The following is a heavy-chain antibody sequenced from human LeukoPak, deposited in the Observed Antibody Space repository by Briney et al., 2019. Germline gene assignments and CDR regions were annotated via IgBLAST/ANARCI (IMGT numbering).Heavy chain of an antibody. CDR3: ARGVPAASGPYYYYYIDV. Sequence: SETLSLTCTVSGGSFSSGAYYWSWIRQLPGKGLEWIGYIHYSGSTYYNPSLKSRVSISIDTSKNQLSLKLSSVPAADTAFYYCARGVPAASGPYYYYYIDVWGKGTTVTVSS. CDR1: GGSFSSGAYY. J-gene: IGHJ6*03. V-gene: IGHV4-31*03. CDR2: IHYSGST. D-gene: IGHD2-2*01.